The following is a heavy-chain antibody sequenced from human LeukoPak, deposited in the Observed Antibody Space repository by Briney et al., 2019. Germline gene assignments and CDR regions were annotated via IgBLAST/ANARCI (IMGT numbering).Heavy chain of an antibody. CDR2: IHYTGST. V-gene: IGHV4-59*12. J-gene: IGHJ4*02. CDR3: ARGTMEGYYYDSSGYLDY. CDR1: GGSINSYY. Sequence: SETLSLTCTVSGGSINSYYWSWIRQPPGKGLECIGYIHYTGSTNYNPSLKSRVTISVDTSKNQFSLKLSSVTAADTAVYYCARGTMEGYYYDSSGYLDYWGQGTLVTVSS. D-gene: IGHD3-22*01.